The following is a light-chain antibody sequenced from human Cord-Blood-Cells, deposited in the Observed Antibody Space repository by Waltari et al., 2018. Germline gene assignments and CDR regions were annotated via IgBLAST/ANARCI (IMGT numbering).Light chain of an antibody. CDR2: QDS. J-gene: IGLJ2*01. Sequence: SYDLTQPPSVSVSPGQTASITCSGDQLGGKYACWYQQKPGQSPVLVIYQDSKRPSGIPERFSGSNSGNTATLTISGTQAMDEADYDCQAWDSSTVVFGGGTKLTVL. V-gene: IGLV3-1*01. CDR3: QAWDSSTVV. CDR1: QLGGKY.